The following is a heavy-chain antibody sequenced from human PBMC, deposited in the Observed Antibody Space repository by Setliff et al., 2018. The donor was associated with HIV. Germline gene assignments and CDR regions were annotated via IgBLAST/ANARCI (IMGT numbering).Heavy chain of an antibody. V-gene: IGHV5-51*01. J-gene: IGHJ6*03. CDR3: ARHAGPRNFWSGYSSGMDV. CDR1: GYSFTTDW. Sequence: PGESLKISCKGFGYSFTTDWIGWVRQMPGKGLEWMGIIYPGDSDTRYSPSFQGQVTISADKSIATAYLQWSSLKASDTAMYYCARHAGPRNFWSGYSSGMDVWGKGTTVTVSS. CDR2: IYPGDSDT. D-gene: IGHD3-3*01.